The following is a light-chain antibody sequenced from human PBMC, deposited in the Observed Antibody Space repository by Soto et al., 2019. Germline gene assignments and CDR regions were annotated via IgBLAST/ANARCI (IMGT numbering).Light chain of an antibody. CDR3: QQYNNWWT. Sequence: EIVLTQSPATLSLSPGERATLSCRASQSVSSYLAWYQQKPGQAPRLLIYDASNRATGIPARFSGSGSGTEFTLTISSLQSEDFAVYYCQQYNNWWTFGQGTKV. J-gene: IGKJ1*01. CDR1: QSVSSY. V-gene: IGKV3-11*01. CDR2: DAS.